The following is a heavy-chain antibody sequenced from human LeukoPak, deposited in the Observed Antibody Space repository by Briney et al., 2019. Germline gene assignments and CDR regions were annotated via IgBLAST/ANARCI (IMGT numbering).Heavy chain of an antibody. V-gene: IGHV1-2*02. J-gene: IGHJ4*02. CDR1: GYTFTSYG. D-gene: IGHD3-22*01. Sequence: ASVKVSCKASGYTFTSYGISWVRQAPGQGLEWMGWINPNSGGTNYAQKFQGRVTMTRDTSISTAYMELSRLRSDDTAVYYCARDRYYDSSGYYWDYWGQGTLVTVSS. CDR2: INPNSGGT. CDR3: ARDRYYDSSGYYWDY.